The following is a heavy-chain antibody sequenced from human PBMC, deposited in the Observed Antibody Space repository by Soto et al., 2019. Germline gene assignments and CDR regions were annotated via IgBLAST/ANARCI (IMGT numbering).Heavy chain of an antibody. CDR1: GGTFSSYA. J-gene: IGHJ6*02. CDR3: ARLIVVVVADRVYYYYGMDF. V-gene: IGHV1-69*13. D-gene: IGHD2-15*01. CDR2: IIHIFGTA. Sequence: GASVKVSCKASGGTFSSYAISWVRQAPGQGLEWMGGIIHIFGTANYAQKFQGRVTITADEYTSTAYMELSSLRSEDTAVYYCARLIVVVVADRVYYYYGMDFWGQGTTVTVSS.